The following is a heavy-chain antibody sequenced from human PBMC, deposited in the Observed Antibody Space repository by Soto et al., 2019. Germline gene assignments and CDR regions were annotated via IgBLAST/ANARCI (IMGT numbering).Heavy chain of an antibody. D-gene: IGHD6-6*01. CDR3: ARMSIVGRRDYYYGMDV. V-gene: IGHV3-21*01. J-gene: IGHJ6*02. CDR2: IRSSTSYI. Sequence: EVQLVESGGGLVKPGGSLRLSCAASGFSLSDYSVNWVRQAPGKGLEWVSSIRSSTSYIYYADSVKGRFTISRDNAKNSLYLQMNSLRAEDTAVYFCARMSIVGRRDYYYGMDVWGQGTTVTVSS. CDR1: GFSLSDYS.